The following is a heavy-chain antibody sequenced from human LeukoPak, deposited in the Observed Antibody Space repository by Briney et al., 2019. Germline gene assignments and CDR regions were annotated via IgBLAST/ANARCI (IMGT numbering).Heavy chain of an antibody. CDR1: GYTFTNYF. CDR2: FNPSGGTT. D-gene: IGHD3-9*01. J-gene: IGHJ5*02. V-gene: IGHV1-46*03. CDR3: ARLYDISNSWFDP. Sequence: ASVQVSCKASGYTFTNYFMHWVRQAPGQGLEWMGFFNPSGGTTSYAQNFQGRVTMTRDTSTSTVYMELSSLRSEDTAVYYCARLYDISNSWFDPWGQGTLVTVSS.